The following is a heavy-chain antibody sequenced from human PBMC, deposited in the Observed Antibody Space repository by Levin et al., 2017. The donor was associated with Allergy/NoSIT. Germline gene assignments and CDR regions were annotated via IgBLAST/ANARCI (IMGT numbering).Heavy chain of an antibody. CDR2: VKSKTAGGTI. D-gene: IGHD2-2*01. V-gene: IGHV3-15*05. J-gene: IGHJ4*02. CDR1: GFTFSDAW. Sequence: GGSLRLSCVASGFTFSDAWMDWVRQTPGKGLEWVGRVKSKTAGGTIDYAAPVKGRFAISRDDSRNTLFLQMNTLQIEDTAVYYCTWPYCTGTSCYVHWGQGTLVTVSS. CDR3: TWPYCTGTSCYVH.